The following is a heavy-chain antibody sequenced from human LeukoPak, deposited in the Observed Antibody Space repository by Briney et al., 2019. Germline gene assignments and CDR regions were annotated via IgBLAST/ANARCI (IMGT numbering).Heavy chain of an antibody. CDR1: GGSISSYY. CDR2: IYTSGST. CDR3: ARGVSLGYGSGGSCYNRFDA. V-gene: IGHV4-4*07. J-gene: IGHJ5*02. D-gene: IGHD2-15*01. Sequence: SETLSLTCTVPGGSISSYYWSWIRQPAGKGLEWIGRIYTSGSTNYNPSLKSRVTMSVDTSKNQFSLELSSLTAADTAVYYCARGVSLGYGSGGSCYNRFDAWGQGTLVTVSS.